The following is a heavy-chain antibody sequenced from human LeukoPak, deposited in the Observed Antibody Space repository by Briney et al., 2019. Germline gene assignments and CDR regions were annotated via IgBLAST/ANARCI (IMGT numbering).Heavy chain of an antibody. V-gene: IGHV3-30*18. CDR1: GFTFDNYD. CDR2: LSYDGSNK. D-gene: IGHD3-9*01. J-gene: IGHJ6*02. CDR3: AKVDILTGYGSPWMDV. Sequence: SGGSLRLSCAASGFTFDNYDMHWVRQAPGRGLEGGEVLSYDGSNKYYADSVKGRFTISRDNSKNTLYLQMNSLRAEDTAVYYCAKVDILTGYGSPWMDVWGQGTTVTVSS.